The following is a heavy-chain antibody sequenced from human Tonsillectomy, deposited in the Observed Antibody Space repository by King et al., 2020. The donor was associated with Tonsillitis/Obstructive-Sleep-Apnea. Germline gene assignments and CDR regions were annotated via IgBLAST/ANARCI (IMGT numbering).Heavy chain of an antibody. D-gene: IGHD2-2*01. CDR3: AKHECTSCYPLVNWFDP. CDR2: LYYSGST. Sequence: LQLQESGPGLVKPSETLSLTCTVSGGSISSSTYYWGWIRQPPGRGLEWIGSLYYSGSTYYNPSLKSRVTISVDTSKTQFSLKLSSVTAADTAVYYCAKHECTSCYPLVNWFDPWGQGTLVTVSS. CDR1: GGSISSSTYY. V-gene: IGHV4-39*01. J-gene: IGHJ5*02.